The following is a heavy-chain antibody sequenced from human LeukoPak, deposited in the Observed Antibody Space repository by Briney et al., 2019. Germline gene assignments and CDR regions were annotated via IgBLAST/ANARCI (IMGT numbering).Heavy chain of an antibody. Sequence: ASVKVSCKASGYTFTDYCMHWVRQAPGQGLEWMGWINPNSGGTNYAQKFQGRVTMTRDTSISTAYMELSSLRSDDTAVYYCARDRGGGSGTYYILYWGQGSLVTVSS. CDR1: GYTFTDYC. J-gene: IGHJ4*02. CDR3: ARDRGGGSGTYYILY. D-gene: IGHD3-10*01. CDR2: INPNSGGT. V-gene: IGHV1-2*02.